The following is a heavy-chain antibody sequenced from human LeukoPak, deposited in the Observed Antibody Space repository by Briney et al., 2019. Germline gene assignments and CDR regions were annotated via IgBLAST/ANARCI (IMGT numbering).Heavy chain of an antibody. CDR2: IYYSGST. Sequence: PSETLSLTCTVSGGSISSYSWSWSRQPPGKGREWIGYIYYSGSTNYNPSLKSRVTISVDTSKTQFSLKLSSVTAADTAVYYCARTYGSGSYDDYWGQGTLVTVSS. D-gene: IGHD3-10*01. V-gene: IGHV4-59*01. CDR3: ARTYGSGSYDDY. J-gene: IGHJ4*02. CDR1: GGSISSYS.